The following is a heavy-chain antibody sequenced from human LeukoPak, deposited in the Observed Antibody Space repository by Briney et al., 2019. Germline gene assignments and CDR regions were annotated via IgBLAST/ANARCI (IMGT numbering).Heavy chain of an antibody. CDR3: ARGGSGWYEKENFDY. Sequence: GGFLRLSCAASGFTFDDYAVHWVRHAPGKGLEWVSAISGSGGSTYYADSVKGRFTITRDNSKNTLYLQMNSLRAEDTAVYYCARGGSGWYEKENFDYWGQGTLVTVSS. D-gene: IGHD2-15*01. CDR2: ISGSGGST. CDR1: GFTFDDYA. J-gene: IGHJ4*02. V-gene: IGHV3-23*01.